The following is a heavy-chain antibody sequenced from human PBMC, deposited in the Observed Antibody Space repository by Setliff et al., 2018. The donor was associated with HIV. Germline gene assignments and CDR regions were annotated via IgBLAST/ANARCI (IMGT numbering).Heavy chain of an antibody. CDR3: ARALSYGSGTYSAAGF. V-gene: IGHV1-24*01. J-gene: IGHJ4*02. D-gene: IGHD3-10*01. CDR2: FDPEDGET. Sequence: ASVKVSCKTFGYRFTDFYVNWVRQAPGQGLEWMGGFDPEDGETIYAQKFQGRVTITRETSATTAYMELSSLTPEDTAIYFCARALSYGSGTYSAAGFWGQGTLVTVSS. CDR1: GYRFTDFY.